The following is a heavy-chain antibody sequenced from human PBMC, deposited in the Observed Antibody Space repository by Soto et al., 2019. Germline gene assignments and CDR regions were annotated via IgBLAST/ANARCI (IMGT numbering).Heavy chain of an antibody. V-gene: IGHV3-33*01. CDR1: GFTFSSYG. J-gene: IGHJ4*02. Sequence: GGSLRLSCAASGFTFSSYGMHWVRQAPGKGLEWVAFIWYDGRNINYADSVKGRFTISRDNSKNTLYLQMNSLRAEDTAVYYCARDGWYSGSPADLDYWGQGTLVTVSS. CDR3: ARDGWYSGSPADLDY. CDR2: IWYDGRNI. D-gene: IGHD1-26*01.